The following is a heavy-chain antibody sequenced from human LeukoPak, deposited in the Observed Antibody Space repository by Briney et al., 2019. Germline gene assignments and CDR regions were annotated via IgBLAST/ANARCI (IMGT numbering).Heavy chain of an antibody. Sequence: ASVKVSCKASGYTFTSYDINWVRQATGQGLEWMGWMNPNSGNTGYAQKFQGRVTITRNTSISTAYMELSSLRSEDTAVYYCARDHEEWDTAMVSYGWGWFDPWGQGTLVTVSS. CDR2: MNPNSGNT. V-gene: IGHV1-8*03. J-gene: IGHJ5*02. CDR1: GYTFTSYD. CDR3: ARDHEEWDTAMVSYGWGWFDP. D-gene: IGHD5-18*01.